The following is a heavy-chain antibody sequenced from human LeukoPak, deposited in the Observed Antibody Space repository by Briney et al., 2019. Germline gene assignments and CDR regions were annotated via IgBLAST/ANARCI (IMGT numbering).Heavy chain of an antibody. CDR1: GFTVSSNY. CDR3: AKGLRSSGYSLFDY. CDR2: LSGSGDTT. D-gene: IGHD3-22*01. J-gene: IGHJ4*02. V-gene: IGHV3-23*01. Sequence: GGSLRLSCAASGFTVSSNYMSWVLQAPGKGLEWVSALSGSGDTTYYADSVKGRFTISRDNSKDTLYLQMNSLRAEDTAVYYCAKGLRSSGYSLFDYWGQGTLVTVSS.